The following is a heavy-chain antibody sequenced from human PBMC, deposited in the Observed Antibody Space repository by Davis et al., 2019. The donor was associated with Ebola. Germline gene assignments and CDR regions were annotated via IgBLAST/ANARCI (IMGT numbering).Heavy chain of an antibody. D-gene: IGHD3-22*01. CDR1: GFTFSSYW. Sequence: HTGGSLRLSCAASGFTFSSYWMHWVRQAPGKGLVWVSRINSDGSSTSYADSVKGRFTISRDNAKNTLYLQMNSLRAEDTAVYYCARTYYYDSSGYLLQVDAFDIWGQGTMVTVSS. J-gene: IGHJ3*02. V-gene: IGHV3-74*01. CDR3: ARTYYYDSSGYLLQVDAFDI. CDR2: INSDGSST.